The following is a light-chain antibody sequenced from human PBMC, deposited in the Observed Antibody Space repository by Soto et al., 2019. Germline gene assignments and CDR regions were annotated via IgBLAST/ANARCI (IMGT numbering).Light chain of an antibody. CDR3: PSYLTSSPLEV. CDR2: EVH. CDR1: SSDIGSHNY. Sequence: QSALTQPASVSGSPGESITVSCSGSSSDIGSHNYVSWYRQYPGEAPRLLIYEVHYRPSGVSSRFSGSKSGNTASLTISGLQAAHDADSYCPSYLTSSPLEVFGTGTKGTVL. V-gene: IGLV2-14*01. J-gene: IGLJ1*01.